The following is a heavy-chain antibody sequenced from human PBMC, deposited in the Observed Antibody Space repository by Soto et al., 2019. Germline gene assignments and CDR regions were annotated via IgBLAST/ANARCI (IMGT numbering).Heavy chain of an antibody. CDR3: AKDAGYDYIWGSYGDY. J-gene: IGHJ4*02. D-gene: IGHD3-16*01. V-gene: IGHV3-9*01. CDR1: GFTFDDYA. Sequence: EVQLVESGGGLVQPGRSLRLSCAASGFTFDDYAMHWVRQAPGKGLEWVSGISWNSGSIGYADSVKGRFTISRDNAKNSLYLQMNSLRAEDTAVYYCAKDAGYDYIWGSYGDYWGQGTLVTVSS. CDR2: ISWNSGSI.